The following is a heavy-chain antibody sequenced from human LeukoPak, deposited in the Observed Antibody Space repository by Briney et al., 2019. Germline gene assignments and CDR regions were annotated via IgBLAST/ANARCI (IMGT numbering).Heavy chain of an antibody. V-gene: IGHV3-21*04. CDR3: AREKLLRSTPLDY. Sequence: PGGSLRLSCAASGFTFTNYNMNWVRQAPGKGLEWVSSITSGSRYIYYGDSVKGRFTISRDNAKNSLYLQMNSLRAEDTAVYYCAREKLLRSTPLDYWGQGTLVTVSS. CDR2: ITSGSRYI. J-gene: IGHJ4*02. D-gene: IGHD2-15*01. CDR1: GFTFTNYN.